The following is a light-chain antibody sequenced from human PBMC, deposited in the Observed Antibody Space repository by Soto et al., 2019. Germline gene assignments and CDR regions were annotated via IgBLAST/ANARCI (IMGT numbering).Light chain of an antibody. Sequence: EIVMTQSPATLSVSPGERATLSCRASQSGSSNLAWYQQKPGQAPRLLIYGASTRVTGNPARFSGSGSGTEFTLTISTLQSEDFAVYYCKQYNNGPRITFGQATRLEIK. J-gene: IGKJ5*01. CDR3: KQYNNGPRIT. CDR1: QSGSSN. V-gene: IGKV3-15*01. CDR2: GAS.